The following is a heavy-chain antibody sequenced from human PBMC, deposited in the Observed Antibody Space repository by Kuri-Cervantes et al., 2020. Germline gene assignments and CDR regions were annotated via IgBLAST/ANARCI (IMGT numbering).Heavy chain of an antibody. CDR2: IYTSGST. CDR1: GGSISSGSYY. D-gene: IGHD5-18*01. Sequence: LRLSCTASGGSISSGSYYWSWIRQPAGKGLEWIGRIYTSGSTNYNPSLKSRVTISVDTSKNQFSLKLSSVTAADTAVYYCARPNPVGTVGDWGQGTLVTVSS. CDR3: ARPNPVGTVGD. J-gene: IGHJ4*02. V-gene: IGHV4-61*02.